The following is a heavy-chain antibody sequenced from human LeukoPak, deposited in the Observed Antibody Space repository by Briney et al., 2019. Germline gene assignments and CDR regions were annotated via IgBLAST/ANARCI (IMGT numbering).Heavy chain of an antibody. V-gene: IGHV3-48*01. D-gene: IGHD2-15*01. CDR2: ITGGSNTI. Sequence: PGGSLRLSCAASGFTFSTYAMSWVRQAPGKGLEWVSFITGGSNTIYYADSVKGRFTISRDNARNSLYLQMNSLRVDDTAVYYCARDRMGGSFDYWGQGTLVTVSS. CDR1: GFTFSTYA. CDR3: ARDRMGGSFDY. J-gene: IGHJ4*02.